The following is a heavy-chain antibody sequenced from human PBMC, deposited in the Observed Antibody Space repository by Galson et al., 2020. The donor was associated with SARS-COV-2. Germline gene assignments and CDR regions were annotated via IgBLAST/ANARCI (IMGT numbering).Heavy chain of an antibody. CDR3: ASHNWGEPDF. J-gene: IGHJ4*02. D-gene: IGHD7-27*01. V-gene: IGHV3-53*01. CDR2: IYTSGST. CDR1: GFNVSRHY. Sequence: QAGGSLRLSCVTSGFNVSRHYMSWVRQAPGKGLEWLSVIYTSGSTYYADSVKGRFTISRDNSKTTLYLQMNFLRVEDTAMYYCASHNWGEPDFWGQGILVTVSS.